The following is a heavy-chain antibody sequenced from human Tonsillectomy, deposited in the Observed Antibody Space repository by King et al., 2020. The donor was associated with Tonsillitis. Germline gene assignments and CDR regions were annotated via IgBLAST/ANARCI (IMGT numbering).Heavy chain of an antibody. CDR1: GFTFSSYS. V-gene: IGHV3-21*01. Sequence: VQLVESGGGLVKPGGSLRLSCAASGFTFSSYSMNWVRQAPGKGLEWVSSISSSSSYIYYADSVKGRFTISRDNAKNSLYLQMNSLRAEDTAVYYCAGTPGGGWLDPKPYWYFDLWGRGTLVTVSS. CDR2: ISSSSSYI. J-gene: IGHJ2*01. CDR3: AGTPGGGWLDPKPYWYFDL. D-gene: IGHD5-24*01.